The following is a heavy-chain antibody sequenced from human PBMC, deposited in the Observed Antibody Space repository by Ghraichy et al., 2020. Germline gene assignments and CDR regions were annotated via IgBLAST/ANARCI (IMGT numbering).Heavy chain of an antibody. J-gene: IGHJ3*02. CDR2: IIPIFGTA. Sequence: SVKVSCKASGGTFSSYAISWVRQAPGQGLEWMGGIIPIFGTANYAQKFQGRVTITADESTSTAYMELSSLRSEDTAVYYCARDGGHGSGSQDAFDIWGQGTMVTVSS. D-gene: IGHD3-10*01. CDR1: GGTFSSYA. V-gene: IGHV1-69*13. CDR3: ARDGGHGSGSQDAFDI.